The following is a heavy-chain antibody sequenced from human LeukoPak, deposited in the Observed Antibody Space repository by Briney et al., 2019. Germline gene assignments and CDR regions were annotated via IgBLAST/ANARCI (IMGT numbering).Heavy chain of an antibody. CDR3: ARHLAPYRPFHD. J-gene: IGHJ4*02. D-gene: IGHD1-14*01. Sequence: SETLSLTCTVSGASISTYYWTGVREPPAKGLECIGYLYTIVTTKYTPSLQSRGTVSVETSKNRSSLSLSSVTAADTAVDYCARHLAPYRPFHDWGQGSLVTVSS. CDR1: GASISTYY. CDR2: LYTIVTT. V-gene: IGHV4-4*09.